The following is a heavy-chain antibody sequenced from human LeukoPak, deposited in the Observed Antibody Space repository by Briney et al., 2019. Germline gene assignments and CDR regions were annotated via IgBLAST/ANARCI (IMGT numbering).Heavy chain of an antibody. D-gene: IGHD4-17*01. CDR1: GFTFGDYA. V-gene: IGHV3-49*03. CDR3: ARSRYGDYPWWGAFDI. J-gene: IGHJ3*02. CDR2: IRSKAYGGTT. Sequence: GGSLRLSCTASGFTFGDYAMSWFRQAPGKGLEWVGFIRSKAYGGTTEYAASVKGRFTISRDDSESIAYLQMNSLRAEDTAVYYCARSRYGDYPWWGAFDIWGQGTMVTVSS.